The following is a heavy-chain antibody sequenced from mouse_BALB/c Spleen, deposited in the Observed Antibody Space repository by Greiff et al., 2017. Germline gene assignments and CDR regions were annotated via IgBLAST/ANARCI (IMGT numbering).Heavy chain of an antibody. CDR2: INPSSGYT. CDR3: ARPLPPDY. D-gene: IGHD2-10*01. CDR1: GYTFTSYT. Sequence: VQLVESAAELARPGASVKMSCKASGYTFTSYTMHWVKQRPGQGLEWIGYINPSSGYTEYNQKFKDKTTLTADKSSSTAYMQLSSLTSEDSAVYYCARPLPPDYWGQGTTLTVSS. J-gene: IGHJ2*01. V-gene: IGHV1-4*02.